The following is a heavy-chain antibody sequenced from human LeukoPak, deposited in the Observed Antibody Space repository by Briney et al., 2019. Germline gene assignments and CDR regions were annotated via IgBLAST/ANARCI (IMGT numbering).Heavy chain of an antibody. CDR3: AKDLSRWGSYRSDAFDI. CDR1: GFTFDDYA. Sequence: GRSLRLSCAASGFTFDDYAMHWVRQAPGKGLEWVSYISWNSGSIDYGDSVKGRFTISRDNAKKSFYLQMNSLRTEDTALYYCAKDLSRWGSYRSDAFDIWGQGTMVTVSS. D-gene: IGHD3-16*02. V-gene: IGHV3-9*01. J-gene: IGHJ3*02. CDR2: ISWNSGSI.